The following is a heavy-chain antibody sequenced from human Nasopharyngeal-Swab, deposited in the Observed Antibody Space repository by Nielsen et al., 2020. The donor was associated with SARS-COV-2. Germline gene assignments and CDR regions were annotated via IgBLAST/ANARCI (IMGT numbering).Heavy chain of an antibody. CDR3: AREGVLERPLDY. Sequence: SVKVSCKASGGTFSSYAISWVRQAPGQGLEWMGGIIPIFGTANYAQKFQGRVTITADESTSTAYMELSSLRSEDTAVYYCAREGVLERPLDYWGQGTLVTVSS. J-gene: IGHJ4*02. D-gene: IGHD1-1*01. V-gene: IGHV1-69*13. CDR2: IIPIFGTA. CDR1: GGTFSSYA.